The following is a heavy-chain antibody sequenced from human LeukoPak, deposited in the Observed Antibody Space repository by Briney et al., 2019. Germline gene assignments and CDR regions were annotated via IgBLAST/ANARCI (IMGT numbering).Heavy chain of an antibody. J-gene: IGHJ5*02. Sequence: SETLSLTCAVYGGSFSGYYWSWIRQPPGKGLEWIGEINHSGSTNYNPSLKSRVTISVDTSKNQFSLKLSCVTAADTAVYYCARHEGSIVVVPAARTYVSRFNNWFDPWGQGTLVTVSS. CDR2: INHSGST. CDR3: ARHEGSIVVVPAARTYVSRFNNWFDP. D-gene: IGHD2-2*01. V-gene: IGHV4-34*01. CDR1: GGSFSGYY.